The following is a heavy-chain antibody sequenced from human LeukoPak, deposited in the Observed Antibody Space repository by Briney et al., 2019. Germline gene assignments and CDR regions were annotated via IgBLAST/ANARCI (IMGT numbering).Heavy chain of an antibody. D-gene: IGHD3-22*01. Sequence: PSETLSLTCTVSGGSFSTHYWSWIRQPPGRGLEWIGYIYDTGSTNHNPSLKSRVTISVDTSKNQFSLKLTSVTAADTAVYYCARVAGLHYEGSGYQWYFDLWGRGALVTVSS. CDR1: GGSFSTHY. J-gene: IGHJ2*01. CDR3: ARVAGLHYEGSGYQWYFDL. CDR2: IYDTGST. V-gene: IGHV4-59*11.